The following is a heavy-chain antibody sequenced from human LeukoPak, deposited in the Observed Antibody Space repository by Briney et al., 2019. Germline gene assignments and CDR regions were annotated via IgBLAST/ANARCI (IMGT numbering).Heavy chain of an antibody. CDR1: GYSFTSYW. V-gene: IGHV5-51*01. CDR3: ARLGMNLGSFDV. Sequence: GESLKISCKGSGYSFTSYWIGWVRQMPGKGPEYMGIIYPGDSDTRSSPSFQVQVTISADKSISTAYLQWSSLKASGTAMYFCARLGMNLGSFDVWGQGTMVTVSS. CDR2: IYPGDSDT. D-gene: IGHD3-16*01. J-gene: IGHJ3*01.